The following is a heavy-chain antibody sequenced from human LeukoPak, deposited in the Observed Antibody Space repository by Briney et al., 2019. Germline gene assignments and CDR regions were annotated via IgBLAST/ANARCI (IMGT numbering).Heavy chain of an antibody. D-gene: IGHD3-10*01. CDR2: ISGSGGST. CDR3: AKDLSYYGSGSYPNWFDP. J-gene: IGHJ5*02. Sequence: GGSLRLSCAASGFTFSSYAMSWVRQAPGKGLEWVSAISGSGGSTYYADSVKGRFTISRDNSKNTLYLQMNSLRAEDTAVYYCAKDLSYYGSGSYPNWFDPWGQGTLVTVSS. V-gene: IGHV3-23*01. CDR1: GFTFSSYA.